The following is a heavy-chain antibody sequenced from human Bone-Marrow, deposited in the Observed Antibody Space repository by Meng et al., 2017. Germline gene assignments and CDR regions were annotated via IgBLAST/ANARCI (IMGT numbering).Heavy chain of an antibody. CDR2: IYHSGST. J-gene: IGHJ4*02. D-gene: IGHD6-19*01. CDR1: GGSISSSNW. Sequence: QVQLQESGPGLVKPSGTLSLTCAVSGGSISSSNWWSWVRQPPGEGLEWIGEIYHSGSTNYNPSLKSRVTISVDKSKNQFSLKLSSVTAADTAVYYCASFPPPGKQWLVTDYWGQGTLVTVSS. V-gene: IGHV4-4*02. CDR3: ASFPPPGKQWLVTDY.